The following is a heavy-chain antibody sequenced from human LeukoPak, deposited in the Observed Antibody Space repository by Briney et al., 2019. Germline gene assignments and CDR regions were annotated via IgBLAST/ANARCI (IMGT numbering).Heavy chain of an antibody. J-gene: IGHJ4*02. V-gene: IGHV3-30*18. Sequence: PGGSLRLPCAASGFTFSSYAMHWVRQAPGKGLEWVALISYDESDKYYADSVKGRFTISRDNSKNTLYLQMNSLRAEDTAMYYCAKDRHYASNLFDYWGQGTLVTVSS. D-gene: IGHD3-10*01. CDR2: ISYDESDK. CDR1: GFTFSSYA. CDR3: AKDRHYASNLFDY.